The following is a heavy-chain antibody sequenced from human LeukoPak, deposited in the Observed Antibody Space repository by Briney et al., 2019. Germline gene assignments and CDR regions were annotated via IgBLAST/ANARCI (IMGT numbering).Heavy chain of an antibody. CDR2: IVVGSGNT. CDR1: GFTFTSSA. Sequence: GASVKVSCKASGFTFTSSAMQWVRQARGQRLEWIGWIVVGSGNTNYAQKFQERVTITRDMSTSTAYLELSSLRSEDTAVYYCAADNIISLVAAAGTRAFDIWGQRTMVTVSS. CDR3: AADNIISLVAAAGTRAFDI. V-gene: IGHV1-58*02. J-gene: IGHJ3*02. D-gene: IGHD6-13*01.